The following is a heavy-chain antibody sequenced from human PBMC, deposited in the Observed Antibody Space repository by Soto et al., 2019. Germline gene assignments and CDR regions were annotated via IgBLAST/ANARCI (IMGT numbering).Heavy chain of an antibody. CDR3: ARRYSSGWYGRSYYYYYGMDV. CDR1: GYTFTSYG. Sequence: QVQLVQSGAEVKKPGASVKVSCKASGYTFTSYGISWVRQAPGQGLEWMGWISAYNGNTNYAQKLQGRVTMTTDTSTSTAYMELRSLRSDDTAVYYCARRYSSGWYGRSYYYYYGMDVWGQGTTVTVSS. D-gene: IGHD6-19*01. J-gene: IGHJ6*02. CDR2: ISAYNGNT. V-gene: IGHV1-18*01.